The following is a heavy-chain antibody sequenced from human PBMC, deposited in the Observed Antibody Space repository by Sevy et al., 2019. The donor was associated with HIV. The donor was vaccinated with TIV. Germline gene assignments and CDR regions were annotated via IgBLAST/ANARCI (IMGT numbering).Heavy chain of an antibody. CDR1: GFTFSRYA. D-gene: IGHD6-19*01. J-gene: IGHJ4*02. CDR3: AKDLFQQGTGWYEGDY. V-gene: IGHV3-30*18. CDR2: ISYDGSNK. Sequence: GGSLRLSCAASGFTFSRYAMHWVRQAPGKGLEWVAVISYDGSNKYYADSVKGRFTISRDNSKNMLFLQMNSLRAEDTAVYHCAKDLFQQGTGWYEGDYWGQGTLVTVSS.